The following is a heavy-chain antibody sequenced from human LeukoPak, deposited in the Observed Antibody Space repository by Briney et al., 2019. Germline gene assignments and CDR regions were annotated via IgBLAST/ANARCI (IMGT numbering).Heavy chain of an antibody. J-gene: IGHJ4*02. CDR3: ARGRYSGYEGDILDY. D-gene: IGHD5-12*01. CDR2: ISSSSSYI. Sequence: NPGGSLRLSCSASGFTFSSYSMNWVRQAPGKGLEWVSSISSSSSYIYYADSVKGRFTISRDNAKNSLYLQMNSLRAEDTAVYYCARGRYSGYEGDILDYWGQGTLVTVSS. CDR1: GFTFSSYS. V-gene: IGHV3-21*01.